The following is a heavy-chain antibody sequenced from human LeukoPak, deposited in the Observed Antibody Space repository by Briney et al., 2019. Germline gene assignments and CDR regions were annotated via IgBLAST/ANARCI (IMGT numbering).Heavy chain of an antibody. J-gene: IGHJ5*02. CDR2: IHTSGST. CDR1: GGSINNYH. V-gene: IGHV4-4*07. Sequence: PSETLSLTCTVSGGSINNYHWSWVRQPAGKGLEWIGRIHTSGSTYYNPSLKSRVTMSIDTSKNQFSLKLSSVTAADTAVYYCVRDHNRNWGEFDPWGQGALVTVSS. CDR3: VRDHNRNWGEFDP. D-gene: IGHD1-7*01.